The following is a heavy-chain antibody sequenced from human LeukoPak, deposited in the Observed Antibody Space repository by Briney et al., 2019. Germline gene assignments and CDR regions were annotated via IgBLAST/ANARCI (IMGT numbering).Heavy chain of an antibody. Sequence: KPSETLSLTCAVYGGSFSGYYWSWIRQPPGKGLEWIGEINHSGSTNYNPSLKSRVTISVDTSKNQFSLKLSSVTAADTAVYYCARDWGEMATITASFDYWGQGTLVTVSS. D-gene: IGHD5-24*01. CDR3: ARDWGEMATITASFDY. J-gene: IGHJ4*02. CDR2: INHSGST. CDR1: GGSFSGYY. V-gene: IGHV4-34*01.